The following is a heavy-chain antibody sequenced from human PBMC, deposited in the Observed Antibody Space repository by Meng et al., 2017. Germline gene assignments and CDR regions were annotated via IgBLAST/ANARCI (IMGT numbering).Heavy chain of an antibody. Sequence: EVDRAEIGGGLLQPGGSLRLSCTASGFSVTTSYMSWVRQAPGKGLEWVSVIYSGGSTYYADSVKGRFSISRDNSKNTLYLQMNSLRAEDTAVYFCARDSSSGWYHNYWGQGTLVTVSS. J-gene: IGHJ4*02. CDR1: GFSVTTSY. V-gene: IGHV3-53*02. CDR2: IYSGGST. D-gene: IGHD6-19*01. CDR3: ARDSSSGWYHNY.